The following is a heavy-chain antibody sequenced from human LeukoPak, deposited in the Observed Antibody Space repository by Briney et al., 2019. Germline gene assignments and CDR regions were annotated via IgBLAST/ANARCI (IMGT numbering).Heavy chain of an antibody. CDR1: AFTFDSYS. V-gene: IGHV3-48*01. CDR2: ISNNGSPI. CDR3: ASGLALRLTVTPKAFDY. Sequence: GESLRLSCVVSAFTFDSYSMNWVRQDPGKGLEWISYISNNGSPISYADSVKGRFTISRDKDKSSLYLQMNSLAADDTAVYYCASGLALRLTVTPKAFDYWGQGTLVTVSS. J-gene: IGHJ4*02. D-gene: IGHD4-11*01.